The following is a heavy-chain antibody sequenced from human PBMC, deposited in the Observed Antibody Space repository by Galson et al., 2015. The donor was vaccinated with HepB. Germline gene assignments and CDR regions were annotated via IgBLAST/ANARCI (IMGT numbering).Heavy chain of an antibody. V-gene: IGHV3-30*04. Sequence: SLRLSCAVSGFTFSSYAMHWVRQAPGKGLEWVAVISYDESIKYYADSVKGRFTISRDISRNTLYLQINSLRAEDTALYYCAKELWLGACCYYGMNVWDRGSTVTVSS. CDR1: GFTFSSYA. CDR3: AKELWLGACCYYGMNV. J-gene: IGHJ6*02. D-gene: IGHD3-10*01. CDR2: ISYDESIK.